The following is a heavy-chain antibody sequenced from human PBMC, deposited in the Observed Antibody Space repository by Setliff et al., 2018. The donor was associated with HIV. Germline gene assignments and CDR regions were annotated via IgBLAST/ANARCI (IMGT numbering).Heavy chain of an antibody. CDR1: GFTFGDYA. CDR2: IRSKAFGGTT. CDR3: ARGRLLWSGSYYYYYMDV. V-gene: IGHV3-49*04. Sequence: GGSLRLSCTASGFTFGDYAMSWVRQAPGKGLEWVGLIRSKAFGGTTEYAASVKGRFTISRDDSKNSLYLQMNSLKTEDTAVYYCARGRLLWSGSYYYYYMDVWGKGTTVTVSS. D-gene: IGHD3-10*01. J-gene: IGHJ6*03.